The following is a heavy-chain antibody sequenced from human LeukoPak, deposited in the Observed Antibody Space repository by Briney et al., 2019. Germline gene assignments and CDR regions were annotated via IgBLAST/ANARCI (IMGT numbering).Heavy chain of an antibody. J-gene: IGHJ5*02. CDR2: IYYSGST. CDR1: GGSISSYY. CDR3: ASSRSGGSRYPYWFDP. D-gene: IGHD2-15*01. Sequence: PSETLSLTCTVSGGSISSYYWSWIRRPPGKGLEWIGYIYYSGSTNYNPSLKSRVTISVDTSKNQFSLKLSSVTAADTAVYYCASSRSGGSRYPYWFDPWGQGTLVTVSS. V-gene: IGHV4-59*01.